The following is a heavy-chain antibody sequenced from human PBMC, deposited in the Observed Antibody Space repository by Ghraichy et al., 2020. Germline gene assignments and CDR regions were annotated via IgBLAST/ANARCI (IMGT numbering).Heavy chain of an antibody. D-gene: IGHD5-18*01. Sequence: GGSLRLSCAASGFTFSSYSMNWVRQAPGKGLEWVSYISSSSSTIYYADSVKGRFTISRDNAKNSLYLQMNSLRDEDTAVYYCASSDFGYSYGKNDYWGQGTLVTVSS. CDR2: ISSSSSTI. J-gene: IGHJ4*02. V-gene: IGHV3-48*02. CDR3: ASSDFGYSYGKNDY. CDR1: GFTFSSYS.